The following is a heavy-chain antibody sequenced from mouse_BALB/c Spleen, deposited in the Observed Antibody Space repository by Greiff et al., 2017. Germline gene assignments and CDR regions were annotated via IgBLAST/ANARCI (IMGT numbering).Heavy chain of an antibody. Sequence: EVKLVESGGGLVKPGGSLKLSCAASGFTFSDYYMYWVRQTPEKRLEWVATISDGGSYTYYPDSVKGRFTISRDNAKNNLYLQMSSLKSEDTAMYYCARGGGYYDYDEYFDVWGAGTTVTVSS. CDR1: GFTFSDYY. D-gene: IGHD2-4*01. V-gene: IGHV5-4*02. CDR2: ISDGGSYT. J-gene: IGHJ1*01. CDR3: ARGGGYYDYDEYFDV.